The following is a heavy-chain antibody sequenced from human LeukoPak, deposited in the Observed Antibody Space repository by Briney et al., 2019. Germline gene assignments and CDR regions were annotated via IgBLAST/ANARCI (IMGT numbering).Heavy chain of an antibody. CDR1: GYTFTSYD. V-gene: IGHV1-8*01. D-gene: IGHD6-13*01. Sequence: ASVKVSCKASGYTFTSYDINWVRQATGQGLEWMGWMNPNSGNTGYAQKFQGRVTMTRNTSISTAYMELSSLRSEDAAVYYCASSWYVYYYYGMDVWGQGTTVTVSS. CDR3: ASSWYVYYYYGMDV. CDR2: MNPNSGNT. J-gene: IGHJ6*02.